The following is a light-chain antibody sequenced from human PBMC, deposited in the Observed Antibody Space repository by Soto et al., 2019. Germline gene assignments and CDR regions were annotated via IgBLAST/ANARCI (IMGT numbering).Light chain of an antibody. Sequence: EIVLPQSPGTVSLSPGDSLSLSGRGSQSVSRNSLAWYQQKPGQAPRLLIYGASTRATGIPARFSGSGSGTEFTLTISSLQSEDFAVYYCQQYNNWPRTVGGGTRLEIK. CDR3: QQYNNWPRT. CDR2: GAS. CDR1: QSVSRN. J-gene: IGKJ5*01. V-gene: IGKV3-15*01.